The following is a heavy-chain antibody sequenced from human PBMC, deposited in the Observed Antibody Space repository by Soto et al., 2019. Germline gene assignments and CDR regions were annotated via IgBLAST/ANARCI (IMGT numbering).Heavy chain of an antibody. J-gene: IGHJ4*02. CDR1: GGSISSSSYY. D-gene: IGHD2-15*01. CDR2: IYYSGST. CDR3: ARGTTGASGYCSGGSCYSSRFEY. Sequence: QLQVQESGPGLVKPSETLSLTCTVSGGSISSSSYYWGWIRQPPGKGLEWIGNIYYSGSTYYNPSLKSRVTISVDTSKDQFSLKLSSVTAADTAVYYCARGTTGASGYCSGGSCYSSRFEYWGQGTLVTVSS. V-gene: IGHV4-39*01.